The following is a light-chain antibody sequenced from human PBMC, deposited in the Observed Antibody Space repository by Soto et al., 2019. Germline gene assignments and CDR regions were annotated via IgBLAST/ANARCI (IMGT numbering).Light chain of an antibody. V-gene: IGLV2-8*01. CDR2: EVS. Sequence: QSALTQPPSASGSPGQSVTISCTRTSSDVGGYNYVSWYQQHPGKAPKLIIYEVSMRPSGVPDRFSGSKSDNTASLTVSGLHAEDEADYYYNSLTDSNSLGVFGTGTKLTVL. CDR3: NSLTDSNSLGV. J-gene: IGLJ1*01. CDR1: SSDVGGYNY.